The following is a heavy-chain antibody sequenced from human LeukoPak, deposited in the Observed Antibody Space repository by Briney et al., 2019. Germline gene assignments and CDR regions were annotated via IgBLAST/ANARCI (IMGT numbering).Heavy chain of an antibody. Sequence: GGSVRLSCAASGFTFSRYGMHWVRQAPGKGLEWVAVIWYDGSNRYYGDSGKGRFTISRDNSKDTLYLQMNSLRAEDTAVYYCARGAGGDFDYWVQGTRITGSS. V-gene: IGHV3-33*01. J-gene: IGHJ4*02. D-gene: IGHD3-10*01. CDR1: GFTFSRYG. CDR2: IWYDGSNR. CDR3: ARGAGGDFDY.